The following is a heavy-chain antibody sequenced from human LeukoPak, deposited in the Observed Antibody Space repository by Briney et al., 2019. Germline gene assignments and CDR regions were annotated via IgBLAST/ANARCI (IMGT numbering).Heavy chain of an antibody. Sequence: GASVKVSFKASGYTFTSYDINWVRQATGQGLEWMGWMNPNSGNTGYAQKFQGRVTMTRNTSISTAYMELSSLRSEDTAVYYCARGEQWLVPENYYYYYGIDVWGQGTTVTVSS. V-gene: IGHV1-8*01. CDR3: ARGEQWLVPENYYYYYGIDV. CDR2: MNPNSGNT. CDR1: GYTFTSYD. J-gene: IGHJ6*02. D-gene: IGHD6-19*01.